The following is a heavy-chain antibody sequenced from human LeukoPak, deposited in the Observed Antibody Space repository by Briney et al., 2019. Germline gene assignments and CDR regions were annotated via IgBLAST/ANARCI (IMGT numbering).Heavy chain of an antibody. CDR1: GGSISSGGYY. J-gene: IGHJ4*02. CDR3: ARTLPRDYDFWSGYSDW. CDR2: IYYSGST. Sequence: PSETLSLTCTVSGGSISSGGYYWSWIRQHPGKGLEWIGYIYYSGSTYYNPSLKSRVTISVDTSKNQFSLKLSSVTAADTAVYYCARTLPRDYDFWSGYSDWWGQGTLVTVSS. V-gene: IGHV4-31*03. D-gene: IGHD3-3*01.